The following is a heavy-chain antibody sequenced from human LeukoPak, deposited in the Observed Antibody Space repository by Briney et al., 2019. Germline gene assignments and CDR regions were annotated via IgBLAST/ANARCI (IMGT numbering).Heavy chain of an antibody. Sequence: GGSLRLSCAASGFTYSSYGMSWVRQAPGKGLEWVSYISSSGSTIYYADSVKGRFTISRDNAKNSLYLQMNSLRAEDTAVYYCAELGITMIGGVWGKGTTVTISS. CDR2: ISSSGSTI. J-gene: IGHJ6*04. CDR1: GFTYSSYG. CDR3: AELGITMIGGV. D-gene: IGHD3-10*02. V-gene: IGHV3-48*04.